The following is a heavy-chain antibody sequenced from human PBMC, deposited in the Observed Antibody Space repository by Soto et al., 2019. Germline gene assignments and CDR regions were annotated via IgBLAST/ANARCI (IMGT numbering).Heavy chain of an antibody. CDR3: GRLETPYYSSSCGNWFDP. CDR1: GGTFSSYA. D-gene: IGHD6-13*01. V-gene: IGHV1-69*01. J-gene: IGHJ5*02. Sequence: QVQLVQSGAEVKKPGSSVKVSCKASGGTFSSYAISWVRQAPGQGLEWMGGIIPIFGTANYAQKFQGRVTLTADESTSTAYMKLSRLRSEDTAVYYCGRLETPYYSSSCGNWFDPGGQGTLVTVYS. CDR2: IIPIFGTA.